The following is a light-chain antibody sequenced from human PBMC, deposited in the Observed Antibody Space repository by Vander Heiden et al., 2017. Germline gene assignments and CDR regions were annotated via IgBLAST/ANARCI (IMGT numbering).Light chain of an antibody. CDR3: FSYAGGYTYV. CDR1: SSDVGNYNL. V-gene: IGLV2-23*02. CDR2: EVT. J-gene: IGLJ1*01. Sequence: QSALPQPASVSGSPGQSITISCSGTSSDVGNYNLVSWYQQHPGKVPKLMIHEVTKRPSGISNRFSGSKSGNTASLTISGLQAEDEADYYCFSYAGGYTYVFGTGTTVTVL.